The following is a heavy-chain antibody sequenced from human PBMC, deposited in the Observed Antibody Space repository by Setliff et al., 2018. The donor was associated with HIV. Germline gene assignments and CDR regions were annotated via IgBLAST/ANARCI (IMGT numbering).Heavy chain of an antibody. Sequence: SETLSLTCNVSGGSLSSGIQYWGWVRQSPGKGLEWIGTISYSGSTYYNPSLKSRVTISVDTSRSQFSLNLNSMTAADTAIYYCARRCSSWYSHWFDLWGQGTLVTVSS. CDR1: GGSLSSGIQY. V-gene: IGHV4-39*01. D-gene: IGHD6-13*01. CDR3: ARRCSSWYSHWFDL. J-gene: IGHJ5*02. CDR2: ISYSGST.